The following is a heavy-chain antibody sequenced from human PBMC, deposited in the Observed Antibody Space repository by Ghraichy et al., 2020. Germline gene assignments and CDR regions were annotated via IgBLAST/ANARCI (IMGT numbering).Heavy chain of an antibody. V-gene: IGHV4-39*01. CDR1: GGSISSSSYY. CDR3: ARSRYVAVAGSDY. Sequence: SETLSLTCTVSGGSISSSSYYWGWIRQPPGKGLEWIGSIYYSGSTYYNPSLKSRVTISVDTSKNQFSLKLSSVTAADTAVYYWARSRYVAVAGSDYWGQGNLVTVSS. D-gene: IGHD6-19*01. J-gene: IGHJ4*02. CDR2: IYYSGST.